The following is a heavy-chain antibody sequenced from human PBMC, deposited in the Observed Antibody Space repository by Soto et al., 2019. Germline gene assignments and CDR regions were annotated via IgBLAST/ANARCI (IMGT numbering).Heavy chain of an antibody. CDR1: GGSISSSNYY. D-gene: IGHD3-22*01. CDR3: ARQEYYYDSSGYYSY. Sequence: QLQLQESGPGLVKPSETLSLTCTVSGGSISSSNYYWGWIRQPPGKGLEWIGSIYYSGSTYYNPSLKSRVTISVDTSKNQFSLRLSSVTAADTAVYYCARQEYYYDSSGYYSYWGQGTLVTVSS. J-gene: IGHJ4*02. V-gene: IGHV4-39*01. CDR2: IYYSGST.